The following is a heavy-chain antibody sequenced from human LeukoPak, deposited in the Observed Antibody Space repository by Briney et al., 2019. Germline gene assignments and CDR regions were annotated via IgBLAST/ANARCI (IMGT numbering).Heavy chain of an antibody. CDR1: GGSISSSSYY. CDR3: ARQRYSSGWYGEFDC. J-gene: IGHJ4*02. V-gene: IGHV4-39*01. D-gene: IGHD6-19*01. CDR2: IYYSGST. Sequence: SETLSLTCTVSGGSISSSSYYWGWIRQPPGQGLEWIGSIYYSGSTYYNPSLKSRVTISVDTSKNQFSLKLSSVTAADTAVYYCARQRYSSGWYGEFDCWGQGTLVTVSS.